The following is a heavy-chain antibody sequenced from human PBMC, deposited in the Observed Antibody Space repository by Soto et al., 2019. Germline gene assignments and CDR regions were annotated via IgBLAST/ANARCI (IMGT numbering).Heavy chain of an antibody. CDR3: ARWGWDYDSSGYHNWFDP. V-gene: IGHV1-2*04. CDR1: GYTFTGYY. J-gene: IGHJ5*02. D-gene: IGHD3-22*01. CDR2: INPNSGGT. Sequence: GASVKVSCKASGYTFTGYYMHWVRQAPGQGLEWMGWINPNSGGTNYAQKFQGWVTMTRDTSISTAYMELSRLRSDDTAVYYCARWGWDYDSSGYHNWFDPWGQGTLVTVSS.